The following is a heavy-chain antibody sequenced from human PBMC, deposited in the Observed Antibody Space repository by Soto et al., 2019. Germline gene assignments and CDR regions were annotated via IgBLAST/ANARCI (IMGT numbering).Heavy chain of an antibody. CDR3: ARDTMVRGFITSVGFHYYYYGMDV. V-gene: IGHV1-18*01. Sequence: QVQLVQSGAEVKKPGASVKVSCKASGYTFTSYGISWVRQAPGQGLEWMGWISAYNGNTNYAQKLQGRVTMTTDTSTSTAYMELRSLRSDDTAVYFCARDTMVRGFITSVGFHYYYYGMDVWGQGTTVTVSS. CDR2: ISAYNGNT. CDR1: GYTFTSYG. J-gene: IGHJ6*02. D-gene: IGHD3-10*01.